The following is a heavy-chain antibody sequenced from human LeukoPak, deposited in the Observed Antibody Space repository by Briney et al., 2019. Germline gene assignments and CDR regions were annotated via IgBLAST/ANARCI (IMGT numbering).Heavy chain of an antibody. J-gene: IGHJ3*02. CDR2: INPNSGGT. CDR3: ARETAYYYDSTPHGAFDI. V-gene: IGHV1-2*02. D-gene: IGHD3-22*01. Sequence: GASVKVSCKASGYTFTGYYMHWVRQAPGQGLEWMGWINPNSGGTNYAQKFQGRVTMTRDTSISTAYMELSRLRSDDTAVYYCARETAYYYDSTPHGAFDIWGQGTMVTVSS. CDR1: GYTFTGYY.